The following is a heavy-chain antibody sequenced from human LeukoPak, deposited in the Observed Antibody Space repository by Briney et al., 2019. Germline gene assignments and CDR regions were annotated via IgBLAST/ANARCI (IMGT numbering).Heavy chain of an antibody. CDR1: GFIFNRYG. CDR3: AREGLAVDAYFDY. CDR2: IWDAGSNK. D-gene: IGHD2-8*01. J-gene: IGHJ4*02. V-gene: IGHV3-33*01. Sequence: GVSVSLLCAASGFIFNRYGAHGVRQSPGKGGECVAVIWDAGSNKYYADSVKGRFTISRDNSKSTLYLQMNSLRVEDTAVYYCAREGLAVDAYFDYWGQGTLVTVSS.